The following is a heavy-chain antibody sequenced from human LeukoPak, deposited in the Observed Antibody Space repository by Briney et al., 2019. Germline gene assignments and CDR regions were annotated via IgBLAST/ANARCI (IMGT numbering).Heavy chain of an antibody. CDR3: AAGNPDYYYYYGMDV. CDR1: GFTFTSSA. V-gene: IGHV1-58*02. D-gene: IGHD1-14*01. J-gene: IGHJ6*02. CDR2: IVVGSGNT. Sequence: GASVKVSCKASGFTFTSSAMQWVRQARGQRLEWIGWIVVGSGNTNYAQKSQERVTITRDMSTSTAYMELSSLRSEDTAVYYCAAGNPDYYYYYGMDVWGQGTTVTVSS.